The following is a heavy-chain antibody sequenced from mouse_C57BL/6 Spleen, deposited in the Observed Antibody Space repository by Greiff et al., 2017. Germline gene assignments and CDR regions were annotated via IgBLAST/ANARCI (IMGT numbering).Heavy chain of an antibody. CDR1: GYTFTSYW. D-gene: IGHD1-1*01. CDR2: IDPSDSET. V-gene: IGHV1-52*01. J-gene: IGHJ1*03. Sequence: QVQLQQPGAELVRPGSSVKLSCKASGYTFTSYWMHWVKPRPIQGLEWIGNIDPSDSETHYNQKFKDKATLTVDKSSSTAYMQLSSLTSEDSAVYCCARRAYGSSSYWYFDVWGTGTTVTVSS. CDR3: ARRAYGSSSYWYFDV.